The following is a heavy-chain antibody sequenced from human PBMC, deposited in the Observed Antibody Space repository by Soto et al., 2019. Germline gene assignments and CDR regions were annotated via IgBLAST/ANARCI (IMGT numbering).Heavy chain of an antibody. CDR1: GGSMTDYS. CDR3: ARDQGVVVTADNWFDP. D-gene: IGHD2-21*02. CDR2: IFSSGST. V-gene: IGHV4-4*07. Sequence: XETLSLTCTVAGGSMTDYSWVWIRQPAGKGLEWIGRIFSSGSTNYNPSLKGRITMSLDTSKNQFSLKLNSATATDTAVYFCARDQGVVVTADNWFDPWGQGFLATVSS. J-gene: IGHJ5*02.